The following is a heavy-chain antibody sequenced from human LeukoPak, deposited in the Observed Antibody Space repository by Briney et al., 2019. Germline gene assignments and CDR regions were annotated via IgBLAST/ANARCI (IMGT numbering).Heavy chain of an antibody. Sequence: SVKVSCKASGGTFSSYAISWVRQAPGQGLEWMGGIIPIFGTANYAQKFQGRVTITADESTSTAYMELSSLRSEDTAVYYCASFMVRGVPYYYGMDVWGQGTTVTVSS. CDR1: GGTFSSYA. V-gene: IGHV1-69*13. D-gene: IGHD3-10*01. CDR3: ASFMVRGVPYYYGMDV. CDR2: IIPIFGTA. J-gene: IGHJ6*02.